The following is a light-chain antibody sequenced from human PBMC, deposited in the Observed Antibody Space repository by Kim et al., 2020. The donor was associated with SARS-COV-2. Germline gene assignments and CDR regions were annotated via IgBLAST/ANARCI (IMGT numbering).Light chain of an antibody. CDR3: QQYSNWPLT. Sequence: VSPGAGSTVSCRARQGVGPPLGWYQQRPGQAPRLLIYGASSRATGIPARFSGGGSGTEFTLTISSLQSEDFAVYYCQQYSNWPLTFGGGTKVEIK. V-gene: IGKV3-15*01. J-gene: IGKJ4*01. CDR1: QGVGPP. CDR2: GAS.